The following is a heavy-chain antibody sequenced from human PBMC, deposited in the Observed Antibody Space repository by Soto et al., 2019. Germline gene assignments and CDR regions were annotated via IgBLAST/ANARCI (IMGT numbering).Heavy chain of an antibody. Sequence: QVQLQESGPGLVKPSQTLSLTCTVSGGSISSGGYYWSWIRQHPGKGLEWIGHINYSGRTYYNSSLKSRVSISVDTSKNQFSLKLSSVTVADTAIYYCARDYNRRPVGWFDPWGQGTLVTVSS. CDR2: INYSGRT. V-gene: IGHV4-31*03. CDR1: GGSISSGGYY. J-gene: IGHJ5*02. CDR3: ARDYNRRPVGWFDP. D-gene: IGHD3-10*01.